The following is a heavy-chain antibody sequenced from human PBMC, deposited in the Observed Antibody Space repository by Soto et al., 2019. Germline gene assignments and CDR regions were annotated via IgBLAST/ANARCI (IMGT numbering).Heavy chain of an antibody. CDR2: ITWSSDKI. CDR1: GFTFDDYA. CDR3: AKYDFWTGFDY. V-gene: IGHV3-9*01. Sequence: EVQLVESGGGLVQPGRSLRLSCVASGFTFDDYAMHWVRQAPGKGLEWVSGITWSSDKIAYGDAVKGRFTISRANARNSLYLQMNSMRAEDTAFYYCAKYDFWTGFDYWGQGTLVTVSS. J-gene: IGHJ4*02. D-gene: IGHD3-3*01.